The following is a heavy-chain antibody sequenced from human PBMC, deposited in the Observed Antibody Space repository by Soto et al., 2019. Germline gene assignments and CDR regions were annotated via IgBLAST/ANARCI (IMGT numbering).Heavy chain of an antibody. CDR3: ARDRNGGWFHMDV. CDR1: GFPFWHYG. CDR2: IWSDGNKE. V-gene: IGHV3-33*01. J-gene: IGHJ6*02. D-gene: IGHD6-19*01. Sequence: QVQLVESGGGVVQPGRSLRLSCVGSGFPFWHYGMHWVRQAPGKGLEGVAVIWSDGNKESYADSVKGRFAISRDNSKDTLYLEMNSLRVEYTAVYFCARDRNGGWFHMDVWGQGTTVSVSS.